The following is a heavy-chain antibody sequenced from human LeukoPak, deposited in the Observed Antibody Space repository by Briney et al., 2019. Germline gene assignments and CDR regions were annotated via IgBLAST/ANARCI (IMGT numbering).Heavy chain of an antibody. CDR1: GYTFTGYY. D-gene: IGHD4-17*01. V-gene: IGHV1-2*02. CDR2: INPNSGGT. CDR3: ARENPYGTYYFDY. Sequence: GASVKVSCKASGYTFTGYYMHWVRQAPGQGLEWMGWINPNSGGTNYAQKFQGRVTMTRDTSISTAYMELSRLRSDDTAVYYFARENPYGTYYFDYWGQGTLVTVSS. J-gene: IGHJ4*02.